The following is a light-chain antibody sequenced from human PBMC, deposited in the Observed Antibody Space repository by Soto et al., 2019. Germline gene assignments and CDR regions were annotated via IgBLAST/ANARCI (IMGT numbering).Light chain of an antibody. V-gene: IGLV2-11*01. CDR3: CSWAANSLV. CDR2: DVN. CDR1: SSDVGGYNY. Sequence: QSALTQPRSVSGSPGQSVTISCTGTSSDVGGYNYVSWYQQHPGKAPKIKIYDVNERPAGVPDRFSGSKSGNTASLTISGLQAEDEADYYCCSWAANSLVFGGGTKLTVL. J-gene: IGLJ3*02.